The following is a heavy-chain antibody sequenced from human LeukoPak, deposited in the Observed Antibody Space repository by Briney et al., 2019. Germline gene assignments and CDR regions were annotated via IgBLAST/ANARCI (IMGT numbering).Heavy chain of an antibody. CDR1: GYTFTGYY. V-gene: IGHV1-2*02. J-gene: IGHJ4*02. CDR3: ARVYYYDSSAYYFDY. D-gene: IGHD3-22*01. Sequence: ASVKVSCKAFGYTFTGYYMHWVRQAPGQGLEWMGWINPNSGGTNYAQKFQGRVTMTRDTSISTAYMELSRLRSDDTAVYYCARVYYYDSSAYYFDYWGQGTLVTVSS. CDR2: INPNSGGT.